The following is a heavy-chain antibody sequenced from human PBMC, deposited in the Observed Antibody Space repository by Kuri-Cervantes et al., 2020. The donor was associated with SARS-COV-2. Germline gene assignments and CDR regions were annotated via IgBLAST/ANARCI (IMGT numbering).Heavy chain of an antibody. CDR2: IRYDGSNK. J-gene: IGHJ5*02. CDR1: GFTFSSYG. D-gene: IGHD6-13*01. CDR3: AKVGQQLVPDWFDP. V-gene: IGHV3-30*02. Sequence: GESLKISCAASGFTFSSYGMHWVRQAPGKGLEWVAFIRYDGSNKYYADSVKGRFTISRDNSKNTLYLQMNSLRAEDTAVYYCAKVGQQLVPDWFDPWGQGTLVTGSS.